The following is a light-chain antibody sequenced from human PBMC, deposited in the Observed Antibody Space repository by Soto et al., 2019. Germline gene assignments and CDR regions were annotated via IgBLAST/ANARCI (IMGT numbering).Light chain of an antibody. CDR3: QHRSGWPAIS. V-gene: IGKV3-11*01. CDR1: QSVNIY. CDR2: NAF. Sequence: EIVFTQSPSTLSLSPGERATLSCRASQSVNIYLAWYQQKPCQAPRLLINNAFNRATGIPARFSGSGSGTDFTLTINSLEPEDFAVYYCQHRSGWPAISFGQGTRLEIK. J-gene: IGKJ5*01.